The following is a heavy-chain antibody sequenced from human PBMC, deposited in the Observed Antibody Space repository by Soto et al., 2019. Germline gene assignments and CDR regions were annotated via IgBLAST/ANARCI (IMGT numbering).Heavy chain of an antibody. V-gene: IGHV4-30-4*01. J-gene: IGHJ3*02. CDR3: ASEIIKTADSDAFDI. Sequence: SETLSLTCTVSGGSISSDNYFWSWIRQPPGKGLEWIGYIYHRGSAYYNPSLESRLTISIDTSKNQFSLKLTSVTAADTAVYYCASEIIKTADSDAFDIWGHGTMVTVSS. CDR2: IYHRGSA. D-gene: IGHD5-18*01. CDR1: GGSISSDNYF.